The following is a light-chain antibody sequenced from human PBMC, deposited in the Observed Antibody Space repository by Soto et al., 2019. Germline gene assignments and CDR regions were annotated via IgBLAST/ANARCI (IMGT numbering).Light chain of an antibody. CDR1: SSDVGGYNY. Sequence: QAVVTQPASVSGSPGQSITISCTGTSSDVGGYNYVSWYQQHPGKAPKLMIYGVSNRPSGVSDRFSGSKSGITASLTISGLQAEDEADYYCSSYTSRSTYIVFGGGTKLTVL. CDR2: GVS. V-gene: IGLV2-14*01. CDR3: SSYTSRSTYIV. J-gene: IGLJ2*01.